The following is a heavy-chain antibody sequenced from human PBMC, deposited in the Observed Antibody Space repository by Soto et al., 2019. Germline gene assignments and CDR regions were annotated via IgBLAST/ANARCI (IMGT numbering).Heavy chain of an antibody. Sequence: QITLNESGPTVVRPTETLTLTCRFSRFSLTTSGVGVGWIRQSPGKAPERLALIYWDDDKRDSESLKSRLTITKDTDKNQVVLTVSDLDPTDTATYYCAHRVLLTVFGLVTTTAIFFDFWCPGTPVAVSS. CDR1: RFSLTTSGVG. D-gene: IGHD3-3*01. J-gene: IGHJ4*02. V-gene: IGHV2-5*02. CDR2: IYWDDDK. CDR3: AHRVLLTVFGLVTTTAIFFDF.